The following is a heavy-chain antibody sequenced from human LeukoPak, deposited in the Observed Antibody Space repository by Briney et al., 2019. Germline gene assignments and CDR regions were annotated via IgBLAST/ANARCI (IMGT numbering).Heavy chain of an antibody. CDR1: GYTFTRYG. CDR2: ISAYNGNT. D-gene: IGHD6-13*01. Sequence: ASVKVSCKASGYTFTRYGISWVRQAPGQGLEWMGWISAYNGNTNYAQKLQGRVTMTTDTSTSTAYMELRSLRSDDTAVYYCARVIETGNSSSLLIDYWGQGTLVTVSS. V-gene: IGHV1-18*01. J-gene: IGHJ4*02. CDR3: ARVIETGNSSSLLIDY.